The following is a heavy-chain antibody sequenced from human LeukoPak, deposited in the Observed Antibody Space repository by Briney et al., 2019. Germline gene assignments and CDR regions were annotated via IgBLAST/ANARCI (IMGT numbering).Heavy chain of an antibody. CDR2: IYYSGST. CDR3: ARRLLWFGELSTNYYYYGMDV. CDR1: GGSISSGDYY. V-gene: IGHV4-30-4*01. J-gene: IGHJ6*02. Sequence: SETLSLTCTVSGGSISSGDYYWSWIRQPPGKGLEWIGYIYYSGSTYYNPPLKSRVTISVDTSKNQFSLKLSSVTAADTAVYYCARRLLWFGELSTNYYYYGMDVWGQGTTVTVSS. D-gene: IGHD3-10*01.